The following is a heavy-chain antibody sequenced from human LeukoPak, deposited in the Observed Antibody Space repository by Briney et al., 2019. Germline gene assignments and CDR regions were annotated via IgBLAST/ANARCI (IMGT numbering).Heavy chain of an antibody. CDR1: GGSISSGSYY. V-gene: IGHV4-61*02. CDR2: IYTSGST. J-gene: IGHJ6*03. Sequence: SETLSLTCTASGGSISSGSYYWSWIRQPAGKGLEWIGRIYTSGSTNYNPSLKSRVTISVDTSKNQFSLKLSSVTAADTAVYYCARLAEATVTTGPHRYYYYYMDVWCKGTTVTISS. CDR3: ARLAEATVTTGPHRYYYYYMDV. D-gene: IGHD4-17*01.